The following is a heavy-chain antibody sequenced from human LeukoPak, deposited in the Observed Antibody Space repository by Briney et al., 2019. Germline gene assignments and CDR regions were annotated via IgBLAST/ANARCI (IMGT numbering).Heavy chain of an antibody. V-gene: IGHV3-7*01. CDR1: GFTFGTYW. CDR3: ARVRGGEVWGSHPLDY. J-gene: IGHJ4*02. D-gene: IGHD3-16*01. CDR2: IKQDGSEK. Sequence: GGSLRLSCAASGFTFGTYWMNWVRQAPGKGLEWVATIKQDGSEKYFGDSVKGRFTISRDNAKNSLSLQMSSLRAEDTALYYCARVRGGEVWGSHPLDYWGQGTLVTVSS.